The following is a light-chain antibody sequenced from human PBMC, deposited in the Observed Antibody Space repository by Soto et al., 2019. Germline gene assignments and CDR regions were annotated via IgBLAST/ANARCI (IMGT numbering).Light chain of an antibody. CDR3: QSADSSGTYGV. Sequence: SYELTQPPSVSVSPGQTARITCSGDALPKPYAYWYQQKPGQAPVLVIYKDSERPSGIPERFSGSSSGTTVTLTISGVQAEDEADYYCQSADSSGTYGVFGGGTKVTVL. V-gene: IGLV3-25*03. J-gene: IGLJ2*01. CDR2: KDS. CDR1: ALPKPY.